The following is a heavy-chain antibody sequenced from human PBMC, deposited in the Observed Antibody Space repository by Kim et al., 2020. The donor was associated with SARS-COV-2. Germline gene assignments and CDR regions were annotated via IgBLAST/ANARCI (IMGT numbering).Heavy chain of an antibody. D-gene: IGHD3-10*01. V-gene: IGHV3-11*04. CDR3: ARAWRFDQGRYGLDV. J-gene: IGHJ6*02. Sequence: GGSLRLSCAASGFMFGDYYLSWIRQAPGKGLEWISSITPTGLTIYYADSVTGRFAISRDNAWNSLYLQMNSLTAEDTAVYYCARAWRFDQGRYGLDVWG. CDR1: GFMFGDYY. CDR2: ITPTGLTI.